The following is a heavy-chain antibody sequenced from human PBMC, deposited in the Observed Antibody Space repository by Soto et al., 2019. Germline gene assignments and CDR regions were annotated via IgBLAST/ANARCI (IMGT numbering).Heavy chain of an antibody. V-gene: IGHV1-69*01. J-gene: IGHJ3*02. CDR1: GGTFSSYA. D-gene: IGHD3-10*01. CDR3: ARAGSFLDAFDI. Sequence: VQLVQSGAEVKKPGSSVKVSCKASGGTFSSYAISWVRQAPGQGFEWMGGIIPMFGTVNYTQKFQGRLTITADASTSTAYMELGSLRSEDTAVYYCARAGSFLDAFDIWGHGTMVTVSS. CDR2: IIPMFGTV.